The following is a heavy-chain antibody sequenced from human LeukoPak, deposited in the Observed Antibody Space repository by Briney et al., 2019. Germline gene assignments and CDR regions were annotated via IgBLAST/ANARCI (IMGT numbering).Heavy chain of an antibody. J-gene: IGHJ4*02. V-gene: IGHV3-53*01. Sequence: GGSLRLSCAASGFTVSSNYMSWVRQAPGRGLEWVSVIYSGGSTYYADSVKGRFTISRDNSKNTLYLQVNSLRAEDTAVYYCARVFTSLFDYWGQGTLVTVSS. CDR2: IYSGGST. CDR3: ARVFTSLFDY. CDR1: GFTVSSNY.